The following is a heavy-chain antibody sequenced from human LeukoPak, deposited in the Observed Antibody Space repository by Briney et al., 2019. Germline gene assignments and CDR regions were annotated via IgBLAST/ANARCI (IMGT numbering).Heavy chain of an antibody. CDR1: GYTFTGYY. V-gene: IGHV1-2*06. Sequence: ASVKVSCKASGYTFTGYYMHWVRQAPGQGLEWMGRINPNSGGTNYAQKFRGRVTMTRDTSISTAYMELSRLRSDDTAVYYCARDSYGSGSYYNAPSFDYWGQGTLVTVSS. D-gene: IGHD3-10*01. J-gene: IGHJ4*02. CDR3: ARDSYGSGSYYNAPSFDY. CDR2: INPNSGGT.